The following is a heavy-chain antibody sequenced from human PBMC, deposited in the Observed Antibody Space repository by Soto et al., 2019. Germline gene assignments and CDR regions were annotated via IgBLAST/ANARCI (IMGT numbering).Heavy chain of an antibody. Sequence: SETLSLTCAVYGGSFSGYYWSWIRQPPGKGLEWIGEINHSGSTNYNPSLKSRVTISVDTSKNQFSLKLSSVTAADTAVYYCASLVVVPAAISSSGWFDPWGQGTLVTVSS. J-gene: IGHJ5*02. V-gene: IGHV4-34*01. CDR3: ASLVVVPAAISSSGWFDP. CDR1: GGSFSGYY. CDR2: INHSGST. D-gene: IGHD2-2*02.